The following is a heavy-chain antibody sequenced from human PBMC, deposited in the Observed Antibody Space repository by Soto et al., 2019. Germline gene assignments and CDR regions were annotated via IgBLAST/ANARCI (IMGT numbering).Heavy chain of an antibody. D-gene: IGHD1-1*01. Sequence: PSETLSLTCTVSGGSISGYYWGWIRQSPGKGLEWIGHIFYSGSTTYNPSLESRVTISTDTSKNQFSLKLTSVTAADTAVYYCARARITTGRTRWFDPWGQGTLVTVSS. CDR2: IFYSGST. CDR3: ARARITTGRTRWFDP. J-gene: IGHJ5*02. CDR1: GGSISGYY. V-gene: IGHV4-59*12.